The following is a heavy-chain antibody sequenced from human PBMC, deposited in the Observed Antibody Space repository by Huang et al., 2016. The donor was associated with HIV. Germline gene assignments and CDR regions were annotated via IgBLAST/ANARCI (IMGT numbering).Heavy chain of an antibody. CDR2: IIPSLGSA. J-gene: IGHJ5*02. D-gene: IGHD5-12*01. CDR3: ARGAAGSGNDYISRFDH. Sequence: QVRLVQSGAEVKKPGSSVRISCRASGGPFISYAFTWVRQVPGQGREWKGQIIPSLGSASLAQKFRGRVAITADDATSTVYMELRSLRSQDTAIYYCARGAAGSGNDYISRFDHWGQGTLVTVSS. V-gene: IGHV1-69*01. CDR1: GGPFISYA.